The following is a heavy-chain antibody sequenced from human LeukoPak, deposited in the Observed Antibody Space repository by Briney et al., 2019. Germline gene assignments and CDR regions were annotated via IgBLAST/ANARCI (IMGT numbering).Heavy chain of an antibody. CDR2: MNPNSGNT. CDR1: GYTFTSYD. J-gene: IGHJ4*02. CDR3: ARGSGSAGYSSS. V-gene: IGHV1-8*01. Sequence: GASVKVSCKASGYTFTSYDINWVRQATGQGLEWMGWMNPNSGNTGYAQKFRGRVTMTRNTSISTAYMELSSLRSEDTAVYYCARGSGSAGYSSSWGQGTLVTVSS. D-gene: IGHD6-13*01.